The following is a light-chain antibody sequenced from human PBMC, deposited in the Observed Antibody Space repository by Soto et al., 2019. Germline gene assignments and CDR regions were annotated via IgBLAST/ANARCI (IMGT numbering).Light chain of an antibody. V-gene: IGKV3-20*01. J-gene: IGKJ1*01. Sequence: EMVMTQSPATLSVSPGERVTLSCRASQSVSSYLAWYQQKPGQAPRLLIYDASNRATGIPARFSGSGSGTDFTLTISRLEPEDFAVYYCQQYGSSPSWTFGQGTKVDIK. CDR1: QSVSSY. CDR3: QQYGSSPSWT. CDR2: DAS.